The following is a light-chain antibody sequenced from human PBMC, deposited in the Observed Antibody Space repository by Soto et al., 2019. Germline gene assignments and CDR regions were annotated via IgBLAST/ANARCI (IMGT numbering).Light chain of an antibody. Sequence: SLSAAEGDQILIPCWASRDVGSDVSWYQQKPGQAPKLVIYAASNLYTGVPSRFSGRRSGTEFTLTISSLQPEDFASYYCLQDYGDLWTFGQGTKVDIK. J-gene: IGKJ1*01. CDR2: AAS. CDR3: LQDYGDLWT. V-gene: IGKV1-6*01. CDR1: RDVGSD.